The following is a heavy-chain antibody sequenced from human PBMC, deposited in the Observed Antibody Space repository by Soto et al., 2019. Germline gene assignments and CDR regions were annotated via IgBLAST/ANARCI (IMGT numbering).Heavy chain of an antibody. D-gene: IGHD3-9*01. J-gene: IGHJ4*02. V-gene: IGHV3-23*01. Sequence: GGFPRLSCAASGFPFSSYAMSWVRQAPGKGLEWVSAISGSGGSTYYADSVKGRFTISRDNSKNTLYLQTNSLRAEATAVYYCAKFATYDILTGYYDYWGQGTPLTVSS. CDR1: GFPFSSYA. CDR2: ISGSGGST. CDR3: AKFATYDILTGYYDY.